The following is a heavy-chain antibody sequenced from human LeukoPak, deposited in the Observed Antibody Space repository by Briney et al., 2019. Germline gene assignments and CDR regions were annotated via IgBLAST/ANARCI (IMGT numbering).Heavy chain of an antibody. D-gene: IGHD3-22*01. V-gene: IGHV1-8*01. CDR2: MNPNSGNT. Sequence: ASVKVSCKASGYTFTSYDINWVRQATGQGLGWMGWMNPNSGNTGYAQKFQGRVTMTRNTSISTAYMELSSLRSEDTAVYYCARARCGSGSWDCDFDIWGQGTMVTVSS. CDR3: ARARCGSGSWDCDFDI. J-gene: IGHJ3*02. CDR1: GYTFTSYD.